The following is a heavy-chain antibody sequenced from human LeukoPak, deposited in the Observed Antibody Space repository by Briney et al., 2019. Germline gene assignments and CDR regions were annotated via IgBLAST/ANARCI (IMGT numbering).Heavy chain of an antibody. D-gene: IGHD6-13*01. Sequence: PGWSLRLSCAASGFTVSSNYMSWVRQAPGKGLEWVSVIYSGGGTYYADSVKGRFTISRDNSKNTLYLQMNSPRAEDTAVYYCARDRIAAAGDYFDYWGQGTLVTVSS. J-gene: IGHJ4*02. CDR1: GFTVSSNY. CDR3: ARDRIAAAGDYFDY. CDR2: IYSGGGT. V-gene: IGHV3-53*01.